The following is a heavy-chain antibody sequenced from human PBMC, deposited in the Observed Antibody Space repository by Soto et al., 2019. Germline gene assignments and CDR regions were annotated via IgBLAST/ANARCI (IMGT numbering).Heavy chain of an antibody. CDR3: ACFSLSDPIKVAGNTYYYYYMDV. CDR1: GGSISSYY. Sequence: PSETLSLTCTVSGGSISSYYWSWIRQPPGKGLEWIGYNYYSGSTNYNPSLKSRVTISVDTSKNQFSLKLSSVTAADTAVYFCACFSLSDPIKVAGNTYYYYYMDVWGKGTTVTVSS. V-gene: IGHV4-59*01. CDR2: NYYSGST. J-gene: IGHJ6*03. D-gene: IGHD6-19*01.